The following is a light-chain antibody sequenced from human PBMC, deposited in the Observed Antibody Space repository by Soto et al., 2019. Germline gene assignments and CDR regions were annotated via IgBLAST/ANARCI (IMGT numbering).Light chain of an antibody. V-gene: IGKV3-11*01. J-gene: IGKJ2*01. Sequence: EIVLTQSPATLSLSPGERATLSCRASQSVSTYLAWYQQKPGQAPRLLIYDASNRATGFPARFSGSGSGTDFPLTISDLEAEDFGVYFCHQRSNWPPTFGQGTKLEIK. CDR1: QSVSTY. CDR3: HQRSNWPPT. CDR2: DAS.